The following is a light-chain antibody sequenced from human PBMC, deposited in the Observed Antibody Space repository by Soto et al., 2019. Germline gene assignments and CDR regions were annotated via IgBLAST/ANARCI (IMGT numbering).Light chain of an antibody. Sequence: QSVLTQPPSASVSPGQSVTISCTGTSSDVGGYNYVSWYQQHPGKAPKLMIHEVSKRPSGVPDRFSGSKSGNTASLTVSGLQTEDEADYYCSSYAGSNAYVFGTGTKVTVL. V-gene: IGLV2-8*01. CDR2: EVS. CDR3: SSYAGSNAYV. J-gene: IGLJ1*01. CDR1: SSDVGGYNY.